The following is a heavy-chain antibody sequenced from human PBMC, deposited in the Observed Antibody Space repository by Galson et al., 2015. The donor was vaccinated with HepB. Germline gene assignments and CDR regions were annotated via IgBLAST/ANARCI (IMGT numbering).Heavy chain of an antibody. J-gene: IGHJ4*02. CDR2: IYWDDDK. CDR1: GFSLSTSGVG. V-gene: IGHV2-5*02. Sequence: PALVKPTQPLTLTCTFSGFSLSTSGVGVGWIRQPPGKALEWLALIYWDDDKRYSPSLKTRLTITKDTSKNQVVLTMANMDPVDTATYYCIHRRGGSWTDYWGQGTLVTVSS. D-gene: IGHD3/OR15-3a*01. CDR3: IHRRGGSWTDY.